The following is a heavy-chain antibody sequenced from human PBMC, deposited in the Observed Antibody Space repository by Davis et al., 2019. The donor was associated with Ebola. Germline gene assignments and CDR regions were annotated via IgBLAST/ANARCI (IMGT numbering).Heavy chain of an antibody. CDR1: GNSFASHW. CDR3: ASLRRTITGMDDDFDI. J-gene: IGHJ3*02. V-gene: IGHV5-51*01. Sequence: EESLKISCKDSGNSFASHWIGWVRQMPGKGLEWMGILYTGDSDTGYSPSFRGQVTIPADKSIKTAFLQWSSLKASDTAMYYCASLRRTITGMDDDFDIWGQGTMVTVSS. CDR2: LYTGDSDT. D-gene: IGHD2-8*02.